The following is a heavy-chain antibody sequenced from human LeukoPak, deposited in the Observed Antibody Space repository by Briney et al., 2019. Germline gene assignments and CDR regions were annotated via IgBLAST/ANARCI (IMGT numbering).Heavy chain of an antibody. D-gene: IGHD2-2*01. CDR3: ARGRGVVPAATSVFYYYYYGMDV. Sequence: PSETLSLTCTVSGGSISSYYWSWIRQPPGKGLEWIGYIYYSGSTNYNPSLKSRVTISVDTSKNQFSLKLSSVTAADTAVYYCARGRGVVPAATSVFYYYYYGMDVWGQGTTVTVSS. V-gene: IGHV4-59*12. J-gene: IGHJ6*02. CDR1: GGSISSYY. CDR2: IYYSGST.